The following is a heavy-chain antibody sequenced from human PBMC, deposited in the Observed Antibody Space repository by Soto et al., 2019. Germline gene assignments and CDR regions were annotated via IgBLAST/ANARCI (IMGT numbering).Heavy chain of an antibody. CDR3: ASGPTHFWSSYRFSYFDS. CDR1: CASISSAAYY. CDR2: IAYSGTT. V-gene: IGHV4-31*01. D-gene: IGHD3-3*02. J-gene: IGHJ4*02. Sequence: TLSLTCTVSCASISSAAYYVSWIRQRPGEVLEGIGVIAYSGTTYHSPSLKSPIVLSVDQYKHPFSLGLSFVTDGDTALYYCASGPTHFWSSYRFSYFDSGGQGTLVTVSS.